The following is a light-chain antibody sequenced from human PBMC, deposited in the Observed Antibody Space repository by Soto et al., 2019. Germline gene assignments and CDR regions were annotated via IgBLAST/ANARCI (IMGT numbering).Light chain of an antibody. CDR2: QVS. Sequence: QSLLPHPASVAGSPGHSITISCTGTSSDIGGYYYVSWYQHHPGKAPKPMIYQVSNRPSGVSNRFSGSKSGNTASLTISGLQAEDEADYYCTSYSSSSTFYVFGTGTKVTVL. J-gene: IGLJ1*01. CDR3: TSYSSSSTFYV. V-gene: IGLV2-14*01. CDR1: SSDIGGYYY.